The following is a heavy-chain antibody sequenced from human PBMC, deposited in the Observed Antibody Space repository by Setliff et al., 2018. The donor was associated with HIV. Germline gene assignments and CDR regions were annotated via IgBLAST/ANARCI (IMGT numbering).Heavy chain of an antibody. CDR2: IYYSGST. CDR1: GGSIRCSGYY. D-gene: IGHD2-15*01. CDR3: ARSRGDIVMMVAAHWYFDL. V-gene: IGHV4-39*07. J-gene: IGHJ2*01. Sequence: SETLSLTCSVSGGSIRCSGYYWGWIRQPPGKGLEWIGSIYYSGSTYYNPSLKSRVTISVDTSKNQFSLKLSSVTAADTAVYYCARSRGDIVMMVAAHWYFDLWGRGTLVTVSS.